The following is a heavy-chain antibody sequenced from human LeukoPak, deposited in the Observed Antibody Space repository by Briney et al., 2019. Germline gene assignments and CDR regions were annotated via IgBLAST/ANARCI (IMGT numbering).Heavy chain of an antibody. D-gene: IGHD4-11*01. CDR1: GDSISSSSYY. V-gene: IGHV4-39*01. CDR2: IFYSGTT. J-gene: IGHJ4*02. CDR3: ARHHSDYTQRPFDY. Sequence: SETLSLTCSVSGDSISSSSYYWGWIRQPPGKGLEWIGTIFYSGTTYYNPSLKSRVTISVDTSKNQFSLKLSSVTAADTAVYYCARHHSDYTQRPFDYWGQGTLVTVSS.